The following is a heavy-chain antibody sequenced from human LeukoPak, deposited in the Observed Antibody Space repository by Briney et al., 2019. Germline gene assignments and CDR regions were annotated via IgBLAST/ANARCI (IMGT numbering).Heavy chain of an antibody. CDR3: ARVGSSSWYSRFDY. V-gene: IGHV1-8*03. CDR1: GYTFTSYD. Sequence: ASVKVSCKASGYTFTSYDINWVRQATGQGLEWMGWMNPNSGNTGYAQKFQGRVTITRNTSISTAYMELSSLRSEDTAVYYCARVGSSSWYSRFDYWGQGTLVTVSS. D-gene: IGHD6-13*01. J-gene: IGHJ4*02. CDR2: MNPNSGNT.